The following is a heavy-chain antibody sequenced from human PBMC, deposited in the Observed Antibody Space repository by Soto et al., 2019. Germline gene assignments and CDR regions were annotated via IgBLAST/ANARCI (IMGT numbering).Heavy chain of an antibody. Sequence: SVKVSCKASGGTFSSYAISWVRQSPGQGLEWMGGIIPIFGTANYAQKFQGRVTITADESTSTAYMELSSLRSEDTAVYYCARWVTTVTRNYYYYGMDVWGQGTTVTGSS. J-gene: IGHJ6*02. CDR3: ARWVTTVTRNYYYYGMDV. CDR1: GGTFSSYA. V-gene: IGHV1-69*13. D-gene: IGHD4-17*01. CDR2: IIPIFGTA.